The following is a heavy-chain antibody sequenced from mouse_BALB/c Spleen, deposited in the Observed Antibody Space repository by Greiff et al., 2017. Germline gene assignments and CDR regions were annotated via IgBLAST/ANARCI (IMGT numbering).Heavy chain of an antibody. D-gene: IGHD1-1*01. V-gene: IGHV1-87*01. CDR2: IYPGDGDT. J-gene: IGHJ3*01. CDR1: GYTFTSYW. CDR3: ARGEAHYYGSSYDWFAY. Sequence: QVQLQQSGAELARPGASVKLSCKASGYTFTSYWMQWVKQRPGQGLEWIGAIYPGDGDTRYTQKFKGKATLTADKSSSTAYMQLSSLASEDSAVYYCARGEAHYYGSSYDWFAYWGQGTLVTVSA.